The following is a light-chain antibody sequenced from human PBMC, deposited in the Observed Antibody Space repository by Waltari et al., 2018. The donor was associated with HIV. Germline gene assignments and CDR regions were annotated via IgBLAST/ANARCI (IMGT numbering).Light chain of an antibody. CDR2: EVT. V-gene: IGLV2-23*02. J-gene: IGLJ1*01. Sequence: QSALTQPASVSGSPGQSITISCTGTKSDIGQYNLVSWYQQHPGRVPKVLIFEVTTRPSGISHRFSGSKSDNTASLTISGLQAEDEADYYCSSYATGNTYVFGTGTSVTVL. CDR1: KSDIGQYNL. CDR3: SSYATGNTYV.